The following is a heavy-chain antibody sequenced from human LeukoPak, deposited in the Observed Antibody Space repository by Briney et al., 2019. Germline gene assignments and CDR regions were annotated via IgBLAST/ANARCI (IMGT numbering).Heavy chain of an antibody. CDR3: ARGLTLGRYYDFWSGYYRPHDAFDI. D-gene: IGHD3-3*01. CDR1: GYTFTSYG. J-gene: IGHJ3*02. Sequence: ASVKVSCKASGYTFTSYGISWVRQAPGQGLEWIGWISTYNGNTNYAKKLQGRVTMTTDTSTSTAYMELRSLRSDDTAVYYCARGLTLGRYYDFWSGYYRPHDAFDIWGQGTMVTVSS. CDR2: ISTYNGNT. V-gene: IGHV1-18*01.